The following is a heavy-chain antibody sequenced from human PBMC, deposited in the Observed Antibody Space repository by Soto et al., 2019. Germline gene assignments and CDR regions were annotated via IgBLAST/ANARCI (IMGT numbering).Heavy chain of an antibody. V-gene: IGHV3-15*05. Sequence: EVQLVESGGGLVKPGGSLRLSCAASGFSFSNGWMSWVRQAPGKGLEWVGRIKSKIHGGTTDYAAHVKGRFTISRDDSKNTLSLQMHSLQTEATAVYYCSTDEWEWGQGTLVTVSS. CDR1: GFSFSNGW. J-gene: IGHJ4*02. CDR3: STDEWE. D-gene: IGHD1-26*01. CDR2: IKSKIHGGTT.